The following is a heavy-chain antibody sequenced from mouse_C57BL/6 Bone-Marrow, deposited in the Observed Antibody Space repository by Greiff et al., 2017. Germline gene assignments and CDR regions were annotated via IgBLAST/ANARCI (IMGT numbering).Heavy chain of an antibody. CDR1: GYTFTSYW. CDR3: ARGSTTVVAYWYFDV. Sequence: VKLQESGAELVKPGASVKMSCKASGYTFTSYWITWVKQRPGQGLEWIGDIYPGSGSTNYNEKFKSKATLTVDTSSSTAYMQLSSLTSEDSAVYYCARGSTTVVAYWYFDVWGTGTTVTVSS. V-gene: IGHV1-55*01. CDR2: IYPGSGST. J-gene: IGHJ1*03. D-gene: IGHD1-1*01.